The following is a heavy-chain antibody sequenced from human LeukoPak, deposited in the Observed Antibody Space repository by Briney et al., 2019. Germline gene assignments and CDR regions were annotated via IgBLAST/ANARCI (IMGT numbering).Heavy chain of an antibody. CDR3: ANNFDY. Sequence: GRSLRLSCAASGFTFSNYGTHWVRQAPGKGLEWVAVIWYDGSNKYYADSVKGRFTISRDNSKNTLFLQMNSLRAEDTAVYYCANNFDYWGQGTLVTVSP. CDR1: GFTFSNYG. J-gene: IGHJ4*02. V-gene: IGHV3-33*06. CDR2: IWYDGSNK.